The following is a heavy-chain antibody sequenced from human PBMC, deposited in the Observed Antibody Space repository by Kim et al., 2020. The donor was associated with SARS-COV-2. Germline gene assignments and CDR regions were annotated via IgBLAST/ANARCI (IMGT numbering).Heavy chain of an antibody. CDR3: AREEGLTGKGFDI. Sequence: GGSLRLSCAASGFMFGDYAMHWVRKAPGKGLEWVSHISWNSGSIGYADSVRGRFTISRDNAKNSLYLQLSSLRVDDTAFYYCAREEGLTGKGFDIWGQGT. V-gene: IGHV3-9*01. CDR1: GFMFGDYA. D-gene: IGHD1-20*01. J-gene: IGHJ3*02. CDR2: ISWNSGSI.